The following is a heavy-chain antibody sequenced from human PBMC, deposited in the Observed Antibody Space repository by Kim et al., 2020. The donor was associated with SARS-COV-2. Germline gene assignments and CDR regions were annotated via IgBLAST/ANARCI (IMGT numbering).Heavy chain of an antibody. V-gene: IGHV1-69*13. CDR3: ARVTPGYDSSGYYYYYFDY. J-gene: IGHJ4*02. CDR2: IIPIFGTA. Sequence: SVKVSCKASGGTFSSYAISWVRQAPGQGLEWMGGIIPIFGTANYAQKFQGRVTITADESTSTAYMELSSLRSEDTAVYYCARVTPGYDSSGYYYYYFDYWGQGTLVTVSS. CDR1: GGTFSSYA. D-gene: IGHD3-22*01.